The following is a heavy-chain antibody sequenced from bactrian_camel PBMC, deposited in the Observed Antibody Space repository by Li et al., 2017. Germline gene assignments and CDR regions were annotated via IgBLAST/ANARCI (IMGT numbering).Heavy chain of an antibody. D-gene: IGHD7*01. CDR1: GYTYRTDC. V-gene: IGHV3S53*01. CDR2: FATRSGST. Sequence: HVQLVESGGGLVQPGGSLRLSCAAAGYTYRTDCVGWFRQAPGKEREGVAAFATRSGSTYYADSVKGRFTISQDNAKNTVYLQMNSLKPEDTAMYYCAAASRGSALGWWLPRMYDYWGQGTQVTVS. J-gene: IGHJ4*01. CDR3: AAASRGSALGWWLPRMYDY.